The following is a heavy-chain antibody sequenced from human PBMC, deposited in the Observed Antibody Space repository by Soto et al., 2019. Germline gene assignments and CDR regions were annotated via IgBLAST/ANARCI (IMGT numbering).Heavy chain of an antibody. J-gene: IGHJ4*02. CDR1: GFTFSSYA. CDR2: ISGSGGST. CDR3: AKDVHSGYDLDY. D-gene: IGHD5-12*01. Sequence: GSLRLSCAASGFTFSSYAMSWVRQAPGKGLEWVSAISGSGGSTYYADSVKGRFTISRDNSKNTLYLQMNSLRAEDTAVYYCAKDVHSGYDLDYWGQGTLVTVSS. V-gene: IGHV3-23*01.